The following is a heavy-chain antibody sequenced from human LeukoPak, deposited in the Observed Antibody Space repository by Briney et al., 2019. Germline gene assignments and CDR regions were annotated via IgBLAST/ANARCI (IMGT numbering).Heavy chain of an antibody. V-gene: IGHV4-59*08. Sequence: PSETLSLTCTVSGGSISSYYWSWIRQPPGKGLGWIGYIYYSGSTNYNPSLKSRVTISVDTSKNQFSLKLNSVTAADTAVYYCARIYSSSWFLNWFDPWGQGTLVTVSS. D-gene: IGHD6-13*01. CDR3: ARIYSSSWFLNWFDP. CDR2: IYYSGST. CDR1: GGSISSYY. J-gene: IGHJ5*02.